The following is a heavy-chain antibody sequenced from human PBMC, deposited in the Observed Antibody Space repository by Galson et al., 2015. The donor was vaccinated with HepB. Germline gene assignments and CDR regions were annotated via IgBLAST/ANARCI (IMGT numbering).Heavy chain of an antibody. V-gene: IGHV1-69*13. J-gene: IGHJ3*02. CDR1: GGTFSSYA. Sequence: SVKVSCKASGGTFSSYAISWVRQAPGQGLEWMGGIIPIFGTANYAQKFQGRVTITADESTSTAYMELSSLRSEDTAVYYCEGYSSGSDAFDIWGQGTMVTVSS. CDR3: EGYSSGSDAFDI. CDR2: IIPIFGTA. D-gene: IGHD6-19*01.